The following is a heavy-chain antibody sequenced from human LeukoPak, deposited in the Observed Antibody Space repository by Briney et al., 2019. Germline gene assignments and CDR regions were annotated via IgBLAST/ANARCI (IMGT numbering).Heavy chain of an antibody. Sequence: GASVTVSFMASGYTFTSYGISWVGQAPGQGLEWVGWISAYNGNTNYPQKLQGTVTMTTDTPTSTAHMELRSLRSDDTAVYYCARVSPPYYYDSSGLDYWGQGTLVTVSS. J-gene: IGHJ4*02. CDR2: ISAYNGNT. CDR3: ARVSPPYYYDSSGLDY. V-gene: IGHV1-18*01. CDR1: GYTFTSYG. D-gene: IGHD3-22*01.